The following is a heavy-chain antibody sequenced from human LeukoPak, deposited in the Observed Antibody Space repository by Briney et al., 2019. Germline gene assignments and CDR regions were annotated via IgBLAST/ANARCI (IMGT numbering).Heavy chain of an antibody. Sequence: ASVKVSCKASGYTFTSYDINWVRQATGQGLEWMGWMNPNSGNTGYAQKFQGRVTMTRNTSISTAYMELSSLRSEDTAAYYCAGVDTAMGLYYYYGMDVWGQGTTVTVSS. CDR1: GYTFTSYD. D-gene: IGHD5-18*01. V-gene: IGHV1-8*01. CDR2: MNPNSGNT. J-gene: IGHJ6*02. CDR3: AGVDTAMGLYYYYGMDV.